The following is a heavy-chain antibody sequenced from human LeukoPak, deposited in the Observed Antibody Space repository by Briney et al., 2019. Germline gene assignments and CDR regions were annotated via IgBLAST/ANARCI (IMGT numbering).Heavy chain of an antibody. V-gene: IGHV3-30-3*01. CDR1: GFTFSSYA. D-gene: IGHD3-9*01. CDR2: ISYDGSNK. J-gene: IGHJ4*02. Sequence: PGGSLRLSCAASGFTFSSYAMHWVRQAPGKGLEWVAVISYDGSNKYYADSVKGRFTISRDNSKNTLYLQMNSLRAEDTAVYYCARVDILTGHYIPDYWGQGTLVTVSS. CDR3: ARVDILTGHYIPDY.